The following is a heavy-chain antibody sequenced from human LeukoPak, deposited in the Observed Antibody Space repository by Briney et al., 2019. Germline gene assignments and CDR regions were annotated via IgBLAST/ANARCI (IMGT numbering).Heavy chain of an antibody. Sequence: GGSLRLSCAAPGFTFSSYAMHWVRQAPGKGLEWVAVISYDGSNKYYADSVKGRFTISRDNSKNTLYLQMNSLRAEDTAVYYCARDHVAAPDWYFDLWGRGTLVTVSS. J-gene: IGHJ2*01. CDR1: GFTFSSYA. CDR2: ISYDGSNK. CDR3: ARDHVAAPDWYFDL. D-gene: IGHD6-6*01. V-gene: IGHV3-30-3*01.